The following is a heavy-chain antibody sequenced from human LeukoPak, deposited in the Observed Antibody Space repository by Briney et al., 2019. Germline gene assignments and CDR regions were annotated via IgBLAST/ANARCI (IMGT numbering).Heavy chain of an antibody. D-gene: IGHD3-16*01. CDR1: GLTFSNYW. Sequence: GGSLRLSCAASGLTFSNYWMDWVRQAPGKGLEWVANIKQDGSEKNYVDSVKGRFIISRDNAKNSLYLQMNTLRADDTAVYYCARDGFGTGSNWGQGILVTVSS. V-gene: IGHV3-7*03. J-gene: IGHJ4*02. CDR3: ARDGFGTGSN. CDR2: IKQDGSEK.